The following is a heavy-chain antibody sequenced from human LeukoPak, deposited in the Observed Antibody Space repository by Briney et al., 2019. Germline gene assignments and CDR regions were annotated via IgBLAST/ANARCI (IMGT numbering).Heavy chain of an antibody. J-gene: IGHJ4*02. CDR2: IIPIFGTA. D-gene: IGHD3-22*01. V-gene: IGHV1-69*05. Sequence: SVKVSCKASGGTFSSYAISWVRQAPGQGLEWMGRIIPIFGTANYAQKFQGRVTITTDESTSTAYMELSSLRSEDTAVYYCARNVYYCDSSGYYWGLFDYWGQGTLVTVSS. CDR3: ARNVYYCDSSGYYWGLFDY. CDR1: GGTFSSYA.